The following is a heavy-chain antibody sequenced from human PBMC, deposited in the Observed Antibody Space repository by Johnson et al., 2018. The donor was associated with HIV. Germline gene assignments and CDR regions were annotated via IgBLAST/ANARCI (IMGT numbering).Heavy chain of an antibody. CDR2: ISYDATNK. Sequence: QVQLVESGGGVVQPGKSLRLSCAASRFTFSKYAMHWVRQAPGKGLEWVAVISYDATNKYYADSVKGRFTISRDNSKNTLYLQMHSLRAEDTAVYYCARLRGAFDIWGQGTMVTVSS. CDR1: RFTFSKYA. CDR3: ARLRGAFDI. J-gene: IGHJ3*02. V-gene: IGHV3-30*04.